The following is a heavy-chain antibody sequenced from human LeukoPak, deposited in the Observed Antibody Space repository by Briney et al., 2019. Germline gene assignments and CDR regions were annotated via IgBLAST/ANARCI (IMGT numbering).Heavy chain of an antibody. D-gene: IGHD6-13*01. Sequence: ASVKLSCKASGYTFTGYYMHWVRQAPGQGLEWMGWINPNNGDTKYSQKFQGRVTMTRDMSITTTYMELSRLRSDDTAVYYCARDLAASGTDYRGQGTLVTVSP. V-gene: IGHV1-2*02. CDR3: ARDLAASGTDY. CDR2: INPNNGDT. CDR1: GYTFTGYY. J-gene: IGHJ4*02.